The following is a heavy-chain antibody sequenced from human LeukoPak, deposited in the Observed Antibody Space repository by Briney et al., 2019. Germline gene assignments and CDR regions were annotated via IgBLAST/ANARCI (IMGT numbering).Heavy chain of an antibody. J-gene: IGHJ4*02. CDR3: ARGTGYDSSGYHYYFDY. Sequence: ASVKVSFKASGYAFTGYYMHWVRQAPGQGLEWMGWINPNSGGTNYAQKFQGRVTMTRDTSISTAYMELSRLRSDDTAVYYCARGTGYDSSGYHYYFDYWGQGTLVTVSS. D-gene: IGHD3-22*01. CDR2: INPNSGGT. V-gene: IGHV1-2*02. CDR1: GYAFTGYY.